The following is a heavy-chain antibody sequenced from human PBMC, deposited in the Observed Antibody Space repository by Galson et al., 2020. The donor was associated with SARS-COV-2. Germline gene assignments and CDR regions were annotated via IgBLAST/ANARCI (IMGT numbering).Heavy chain of an antibody. V-gene: IGHV3-21*01. CDR3: ARDVRLVATIMFDY. J-gene: IGHJ4*02. Sequence: PGGSLRLSCAASGFTFSSYSMNWVRQAPGKGLEWVSSISSSSSYIYYADSVKGRFTISRDNAKNSLYLQMNSLRAEDTAVYYCARDVRLVATIMFDYWGQGTLVTVSS. CDR1: GFTFSSYS. CDR2: ISSSSSYI. D-gene: IGHD5-12*01.